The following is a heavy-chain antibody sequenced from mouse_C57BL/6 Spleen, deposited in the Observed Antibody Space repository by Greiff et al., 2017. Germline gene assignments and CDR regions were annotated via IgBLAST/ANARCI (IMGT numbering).Heavy chain of an antibody. CDR3: ARDGYYGSSLLDY. CDR2: INYDGSST. V-gene: IGHV5-16*01. J-gene: IGHJ2*01. CDR1: GFTFSDYY. Sequence: EVMLVESEGGLVQPGSSMKLSCTASGFTFSDYYMAWVRQVPEKGLEWVANINYDGSSTYYLDSLKSRFIISRDNAKSILYLQMSSLKSEDTATYYCARDGYYGSSLLDYWGQGTTLTVSS. D-gene: IGHD1-1*01.